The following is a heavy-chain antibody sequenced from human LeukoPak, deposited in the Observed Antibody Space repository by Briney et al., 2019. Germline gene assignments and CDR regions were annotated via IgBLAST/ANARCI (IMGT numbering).Heavy chain of an antibody. J-gene: IGHJ6*04. D-gene: IGHD2-15*01. Sequence: ASVKVSCKASGYTFTGYYMHWVRQAPGRGLEWMGWINPNSGGTNYAQKFQGWVTMTRDTSISTAYMELSRLRSDDTAVYYCARGVYCSGGSCYSGYYYGMVVRGKGTTVTVSS. CDR2: INPNSGGT. CDR1: GYTFTGYY. V-gene: IGHV1-2*04. CDR3: ARGVYCSGGSCYSGYYYGMVV.